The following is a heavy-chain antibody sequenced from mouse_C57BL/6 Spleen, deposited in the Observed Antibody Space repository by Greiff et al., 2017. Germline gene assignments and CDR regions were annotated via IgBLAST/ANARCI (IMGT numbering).Heavy chain of an antibody. CDR2: IYPRSGNT. V-gene: IGHV1-81*01. Sequence: QVQLKESGAELARPGASVKLSCKASGYTFTSYGISWVKQRTGQGLEWIGEIYPRSGNTYYNEKFKGKATLTADKSSSTAYMELRSLTSEDSAVYFCARWITTGVDFDYWGQGTTLTVSS. D-gene: IGHD1-1*01. CDR1: GYTFTSYG. CDR3: ARWITTGVDFDY. J-gene: IGHJ2*01.